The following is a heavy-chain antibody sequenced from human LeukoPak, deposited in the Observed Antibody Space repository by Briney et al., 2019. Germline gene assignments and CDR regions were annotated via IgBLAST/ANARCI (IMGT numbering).Heavy chain of an antibody. Sequence: PSETLSLTCAVYGGSFSGYYWSWIRQPPGKGLEWIGEINHSGSTNYNPSLKSRVTISVDTSKNQFSLKLSSVTAADTAVYYWAKRRYDILTGYYTGIYFDYWGQGTLVTVSS. CDR3: AKRRYDILTGYYTGIYFDY. J-gene: IGHJ4*02. CDR2: INHSGST. CDR1: GGSFSGYY. D-gene: IGHD3-9*01. V-gene: IGHV4-34*01.